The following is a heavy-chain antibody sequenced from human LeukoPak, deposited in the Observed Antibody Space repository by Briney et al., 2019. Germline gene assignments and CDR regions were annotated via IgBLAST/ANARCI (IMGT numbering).Heavy chain of an antibody. V-gene: IGHV4-34*01. CDR2: INHSGST. CDR3: AREVHCGGDCYSGWFDP. CDR1: GGSFSGYY. J-gene: IGHJ5*02. Sequence: SETLSLTCAVYGGSFSGYYWSWIRQPPGKGLEWIGEINHSGSTNYNPSLKSRVTIPVDTSKNQFSLNLSSVTAAGTAVYYCAREVHCGGDCYSGWFDPWGQGTLVTVSS. D-gene: IGHD2-21*02.